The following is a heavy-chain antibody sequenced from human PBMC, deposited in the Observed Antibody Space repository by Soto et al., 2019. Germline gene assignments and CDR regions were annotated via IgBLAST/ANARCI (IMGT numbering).Heavy chain of an antibody. CDR1: GGSISSSY. Sequence: SSETLSLTCTVSGGSISSSYWSWIRQPPGKGLEWLAYIYDDGSANYNPSLKSRATISLDMSKNQFSLKLTPVTAADTAVYYCARDKYCSGGSCRKNWFDPWGQGTLVTVSS. D-gene: IGHD2-15*01. CDR3: ARDKYCSGGSCRKNWFDP. CDR2: IYDDGSA. J-gene: IGHJ5*02. V-gene: IGHV4-59*01.